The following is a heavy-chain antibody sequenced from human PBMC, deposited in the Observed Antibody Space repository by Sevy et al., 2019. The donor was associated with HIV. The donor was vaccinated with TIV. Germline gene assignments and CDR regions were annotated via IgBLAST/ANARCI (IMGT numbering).Heavy chain of an antibody. CDR1: GFTFSSYW. Sequence: GGSLRLSCAASGFTFSSYWMSWVRQAPGKGLEWVANIKQDGSEKYYVDSVKGRFTISRDNAKNSLYLQMNSLRAEDTAVYYCARDSTLRYCSSTSCSDVRYYGIDVWGQGTTVTVSS. CDR2: IKQDGSEK. D-gene: IGHD2-2*01. CDR3: ARDSTLRYCSSTSCSDVRYYGIDV. V-gene: IGHV3-7*01. J-gene: IGHJ6*02.